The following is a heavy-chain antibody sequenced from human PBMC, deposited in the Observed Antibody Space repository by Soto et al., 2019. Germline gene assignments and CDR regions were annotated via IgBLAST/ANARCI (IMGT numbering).Heavy chain of an antibody. CDR1: GGAITSGGYS. CDR3: ARAPPGPAPRWGV. V-gene: IGHV4-30-2*06. D-gene: IGHD3-16*01. J-gene: IGHJ6*02. CDR2: IYHTGKN. Sequence: SETLSLTCTVSGGAITSGGYSWIWIRHSPGQGLEWIGYIYHTGKNYYNPSLKNRVTISIDTSNNQFSLPLDSVTAADTAVYYCARAPPGPAPRWGVWGQGTTVTVSS.